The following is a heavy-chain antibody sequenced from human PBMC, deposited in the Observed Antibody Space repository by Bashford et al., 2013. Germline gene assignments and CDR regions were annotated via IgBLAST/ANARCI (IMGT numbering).Heavy chain of an antibody. V-gene: IGHV1-69*10. D-gene: IGHD5-12*01. CDR3: ATGVDQYYYYGMDV. CDR2: ILPITGLA. Sequence: VASVKVSCKASGGSFSSLGLSWVRQAPGQGLEWMGGILPITGLANYAQKFQGRVTITADKSTTTAYMEVSSLGYEDTAVYYCATGVDQYYYYGMDVWGQGTTVTVSS. CDR1: GGSFSSLG. J-gene: IGHJ6*02.